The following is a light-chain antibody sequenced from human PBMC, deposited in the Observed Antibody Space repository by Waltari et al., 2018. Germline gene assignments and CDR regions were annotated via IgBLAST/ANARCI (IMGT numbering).Light chain of an antibody. CDR1: SNNVGNQG. Sequence: QAGLTQPPSVSKGLRQTATLTCTGNSNNVGNQGAAWLQQRQGHPPKLLSDRDNARPSGISEGFSASRSGNTASLTITGLQPEDEADYYCSAWDYNLNAYVFGTGTKVTVL. J-gene: IGLJ1*01. CDR3: SAWDYNLNAYV. CDR2: RDN. V-gene: IGLV10-54*04.